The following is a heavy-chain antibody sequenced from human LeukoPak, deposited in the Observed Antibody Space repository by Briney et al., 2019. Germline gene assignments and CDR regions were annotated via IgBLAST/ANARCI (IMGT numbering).Heavy chain of an antibody. D-gene: IGHD3-10*01. CDR3: ARGGSYFDY. Sequence: SVKVSCKASGYTFTSYYMHWVRQAPGQGLEWMGRIIPIFGTANYAQKFQGRVTITTDESTSTAYMELSSLRSEDTAVYYCARGGSYFDYWGQGTLVTVSS. CDR2: IIPIFGTA. CDR1: GYTFTSYY. V-gene: IGHV1-69*05. J-gene: IGHJ4*02.